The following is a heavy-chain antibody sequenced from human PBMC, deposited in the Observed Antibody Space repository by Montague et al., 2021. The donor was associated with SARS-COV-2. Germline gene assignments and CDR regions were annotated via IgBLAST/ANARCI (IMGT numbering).Heavy chain of an antibody. CDR1: GFTFSNYA. D-gene: IGHD3-10*01. CDR2: IFGSGSST. Sequence: SLRLSCAASGFTFSNYAMNWVRQAPGKGLEWVSVIFGSGSSTYYSGSVRGRFTVSRDNSKNTLYLQMNNLRAEDTAVYYCAKDGATVRGLINWYFDLWGRGNLVPGSP. V-gene: IGHV3-23*03. CDR3: AKDGATVRGLINWYFDL. J-gene: IGHJ2*01.